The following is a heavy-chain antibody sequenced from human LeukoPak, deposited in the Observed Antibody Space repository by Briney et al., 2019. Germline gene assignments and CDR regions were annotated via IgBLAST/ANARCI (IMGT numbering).Heavy chain of an antibody. CDR3: ARDRQYAFDI. V-gene: IGHV3-48*02. CDR2: ITSRSNII. J-gene: IGHJ3*02. D-gene: IGHD5-24*01. CDR1: GFTFSTYS. Sequence: RGSLRLSCAASGFTFSTYSMNWVRQAPGKGLEWISYITSRSNIISYADSVKGRFTISRDNAKNSLYLQMNSLRDEDTAVYYCARDRQYAFDIWGQGTMVTVSS.